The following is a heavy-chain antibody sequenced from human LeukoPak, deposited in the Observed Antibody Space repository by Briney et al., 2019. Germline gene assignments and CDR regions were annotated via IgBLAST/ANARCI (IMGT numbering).Heavy chain of an antibody. Sequence: PGGSLRLSCAASGFSFTNYEMNWVRQAPGKGLEWVAYVSSSGTTTYYADSVKGRFTISRDNAKNSLYLQMNSLRAEDTAAYYCARDMLGYFDYWGHGTLVTVSS. CDR3: ARDMLGYFDY. D-gene: IGHD2-15*01. J-gene: IGHJ4*01. CDR2: VSSSGTTT. V-gene: IGHV3-48*03. CDR1: GFSFTNYE.